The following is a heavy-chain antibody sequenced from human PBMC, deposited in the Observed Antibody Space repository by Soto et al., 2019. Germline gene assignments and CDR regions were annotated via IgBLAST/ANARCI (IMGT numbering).Heavy chain of an antibody. CDR2: INAGNGNT. J-gene: IGHJ6*03. Sequence: QVQLVQSGAEVEKPGASVKVSCKASGYTFTNYAVHWVRQAPGQRLEWMGWINAGNGNTRFSQNLQGRVTITRDTYGRTVYMELSSLRSEDTAVYYCARGHLAVVPVASWFYYMDVWGKGTTVTVSS. CDR3: ARGHLAVVPVASWFYYMDV. CDR1: GYTFTNYA. V-gene: IGHV1-3*01. D-gene: IGHD2-2*01.